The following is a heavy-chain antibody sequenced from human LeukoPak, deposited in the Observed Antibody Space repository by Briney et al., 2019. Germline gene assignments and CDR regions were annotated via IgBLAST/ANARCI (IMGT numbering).Heavy chain of an antibody. Sequence: PGGSLRLSCAASGFSFSSYGMHWVRQAPGKGLEWVALMSYDGKYKNYADSVKGRFTISRDNSESTLYLQMNSLRAEDTAVYYCAKDREGLSSGYDLEYFDYWGQGTLDTVSS. D-gene: IGHD5-12*01. CDR1: GFSFSSYG. V-gene: IGHV3-30*18. CDR3: AKDREGLSSGYDLEYFDY. J-gene: IGHJ4*02. CDR2: MSYDGKYK.